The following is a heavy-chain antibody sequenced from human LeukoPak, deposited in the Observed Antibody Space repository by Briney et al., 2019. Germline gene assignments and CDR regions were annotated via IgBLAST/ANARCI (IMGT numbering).Heavy chain of an antibody. CDR2: ISSDGSKE. Sequence: GRPLRLSCGASGFSFSTFAMHWVRQTPVKGLEWVAVISSDGSKEIYADSVKGRFTISRDNSKNTLYLRMNNLTPVDTAVYYCAKGLHTSSWYGNWFDPWGQGTLVTVSS. CDR1: GFSFSTFA. CDR3: AKGLHTSSWYGNWFDP. D-gene: IGHD2-15*01. J-gene: IGHJ5*02. V-gene: IGHV3-30*18.